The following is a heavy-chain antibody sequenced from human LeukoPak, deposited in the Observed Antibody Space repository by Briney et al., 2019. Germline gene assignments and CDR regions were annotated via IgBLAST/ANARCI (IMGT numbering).Heavy chain of an antibody. J-gene: IGHJ3*02. D-gene: IGHD6-19*01. CDR1: GGTFSSYA. Sequence: GASVKVSCKASGGTFSSYAISWVRQAPGQGLEWMGRIIPILGIANYAQKFKGRVTITADKSTSTAYMELSSLRSEDTAVYYCARAGAVAGTYDAFDIWGQGTMVTVSS. CDR3: ARAGAVAGTYDAFDI. V-gene: IGHV1-69*04. CDR2: IIPILGIA.